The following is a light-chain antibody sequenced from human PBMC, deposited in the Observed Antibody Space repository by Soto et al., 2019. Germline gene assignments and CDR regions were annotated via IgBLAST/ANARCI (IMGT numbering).Light chain of an antibody. CDR2: DAS. Sequence: DIQLTQSPSTLSAFVGDRVTITCRASQGITGWLAWYQQKPGXDPXXLIFDASTLESGVPPRFTGSGSGTEFTLSISNLQPDDFATYYCQQYNTFWTFGQGTKVDIK. CDR1: QGITGW. CDR3: QQYNTFWT. J-gene: IGKJ1*01. V-gene: IGKV1-5*01.